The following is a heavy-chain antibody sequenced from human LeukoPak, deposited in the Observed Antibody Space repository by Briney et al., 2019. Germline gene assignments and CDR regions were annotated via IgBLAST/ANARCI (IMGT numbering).Heavy chain of an antibody. CDR3: GKVGQIVVVTVIDY. CDR1: GFVFSRYG. CDR2: IWSDGSNK. J-gene: IGHJ4*02. Sequence: GGSLRLSCAASGFVFSRYGMHWVRQAPGKGLEWVAVIWSDGSNKYYADSVKGRFTISRDNSKNTLYLEMNSLRAEDTAVYYCGKVGQIVVVTVIDYWGQGTLVTVSS. D-gene: IGHD2-21*02. V-gene: IGHV3-30*02.